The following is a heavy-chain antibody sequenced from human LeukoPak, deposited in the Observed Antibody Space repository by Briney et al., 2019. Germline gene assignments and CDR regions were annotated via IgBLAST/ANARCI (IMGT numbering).Heavy chain of an antibody. CDR1: GGTFSSYA. Sequence: ASVEVSCKASGGTFSSYAISWVRQAPGQGLEWMGWMNPNSGNTGYAQKFQGRVTMTRNTSISTAYMELSSLRSEDTAVYYCAAAPRYCSSTSCYSPPYYGMDVWGQGTTVTVSS. D-gene: IGHD2-2*02. V-gene: IGHV1-8*02. CDR2: MNPNSGNT. J-gene: IGHJ6*02. CDR3: AAAPRYCSSTSCYSPPYYGMDV.